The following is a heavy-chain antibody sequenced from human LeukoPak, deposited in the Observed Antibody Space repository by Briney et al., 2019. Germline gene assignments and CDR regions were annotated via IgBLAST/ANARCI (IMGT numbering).Heavy chain of an antibody. Sequence: PGGSLRLSCAASGFTFSSYWMHWVRQAPGKGLAWVSHINTDEGSTTYADSVKGRFTISRDNAKNTLYLQMNSLRAEDTAVYYCASGRDSSGYSYFNKWGQGTLVTVSS. D-gene: IGHD3-22*01. CDR3: ASGRDSSGYSYFNK. V-gene: IGHV3-74*03. J-gene: IGHJ4*02. CDR2: INTDEGST. CDR1: GFTFSSYW.